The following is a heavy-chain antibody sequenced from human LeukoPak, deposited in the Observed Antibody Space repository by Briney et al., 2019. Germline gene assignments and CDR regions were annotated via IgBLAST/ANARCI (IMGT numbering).Heavy chain of an antibody. Sequence: SVKVSCKASGGTFSSYAISWVRQAPGQGLEWMGRIIPILGMANYAQKFQGRVTITADKSTSTAYMELSSLRSEDTAVYYCAIVLVVSLYYFDYWGQGTLVTVSS. CDR2: IIPILGMA. CDR1: GGTFSSYA. V-gene: IGHV1-69*04. CDR3: AIVLVVSLYYFDY. J-gene: IGHJ4*02. D-gene: IGHD2-15*01.